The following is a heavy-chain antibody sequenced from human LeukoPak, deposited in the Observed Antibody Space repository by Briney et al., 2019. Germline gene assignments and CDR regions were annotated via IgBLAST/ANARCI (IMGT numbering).Heavy chain of an antibody. V-gene: IGHV3-7*03. D-gene: IGHD2-2*01. CDR3: AKGRDKYQLLSKNWFDP. J-gene: IGHJ5*02. CDR2: INQGGSEK. Sequence: PGGSLRLSCAASGFTFSNYWMSWVRQGPGEGLEWVANINQGGSEKYYVESVKGRFTISRDNAKNSLDLQMNSLRAEDTALYYCAKGRDKYQLLSKNWFDPWGQGTLVTVSS. CDR1: GFTFSNYW.